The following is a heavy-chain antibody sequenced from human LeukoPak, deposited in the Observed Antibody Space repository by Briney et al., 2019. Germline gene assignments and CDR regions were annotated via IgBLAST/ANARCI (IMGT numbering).Heavy chain of an antibody. CDR2: IRSKTYGGTR. D-gene: IGHD4-17*01. V-gene: IGHV3-49*04. CDR3: SRDRDDYGDYAAAYFRLDV. J-gene: IGHJ6*02. CDR1: EFRFGDFA. Sequence: GGSLRLSCTAPEFRFGDFAMHWVRQAPGKGLEWIGFIRSKTYGGTREYAASVKGRFTILRDDSKSIAYLQMNSLKTEDTAVYYCSRDRDDYGDYAAAYFRLDVWGQGTTVTVSS.